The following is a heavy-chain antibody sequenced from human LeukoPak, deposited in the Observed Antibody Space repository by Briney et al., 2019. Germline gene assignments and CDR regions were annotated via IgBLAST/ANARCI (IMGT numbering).Heavy chain of an antibody. D-gene: IGHD3-10*01. J-gene: IGHJ4*02. Sequence: TSETLSLTGTVSGGSISSYYWSWIRQPPGKGLEWIGYIYYSGSTNYNPSLKSRVTMSVDTSKNQFSLKLSSVTAADTAVYYCAREVRGVDLDYWGQGTLVTVSS. CDR3: AREVRGVDLDY. CDR2: IYYSGST. CDR1: GGSISSYY. V-gene: IGHV4-59*12.